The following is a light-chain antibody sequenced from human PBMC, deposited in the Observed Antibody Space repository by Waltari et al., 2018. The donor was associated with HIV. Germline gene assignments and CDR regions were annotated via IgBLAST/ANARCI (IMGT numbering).Light chain of an antibody. Sequence: EIVMTQSTATLSVSPWASATLSCRASQTLGTNLAWYQQKPAQAPRLLIYGASTRATGIPARFSGSGAGTDFTLAISSLQAEDFAVYYCQQDDTWPPKTFGQGTKVEIK. CDR2: GAS. CDR3: QQDDTWPPKT. J-gene: IGKJ1*01. CDR1: QTLGTN. V-gene: IGKV3-15*01.